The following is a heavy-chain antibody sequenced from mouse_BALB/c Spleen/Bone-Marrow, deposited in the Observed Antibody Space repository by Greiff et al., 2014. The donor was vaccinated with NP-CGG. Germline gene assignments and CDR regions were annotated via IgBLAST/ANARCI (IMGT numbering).Heavy chain of an antibody. Sequence: EVKLMESGAELVKPGASVKLSCTASGFNIKDTYVHWVKQRPEQGLEWIGRIDPANGNTKYNPKFQGKATITADTSSNTAYLQLSGLTSENTAVYYCARNYGYGKSFAYWGQGTLVTVSA. CDR2: IDPANGNT. J-gene: IGHJ3*01. CDR3: ARNYGYGKSFAY. V-gene: IGHV14-3*02. CDR1: GFNIKDTY. D-gene: IGHD2-2*01.